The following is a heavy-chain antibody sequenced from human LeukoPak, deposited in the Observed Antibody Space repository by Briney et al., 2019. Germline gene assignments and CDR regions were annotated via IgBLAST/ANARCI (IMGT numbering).Heavy chain of an antibody. V-gene: IGHV3-64D*09. CDR3: AKGPTYDSLPYYFDY. Sequence: PGGSLRLSCSASGFTFSNYAMHWVRQAAGKGLKFVSGISSNGGSTYYADSLKGRFTVSRDNSNNTLYLQMSSLRAEDTAIYYCAKGPTYDSLPYYFDYWGQGTLVTVSS. CDR2: ISSNGGST. J-gene: IGHJ4*02. D-gene: IGHD3-22*01. CDR1: GFTFSNYA.